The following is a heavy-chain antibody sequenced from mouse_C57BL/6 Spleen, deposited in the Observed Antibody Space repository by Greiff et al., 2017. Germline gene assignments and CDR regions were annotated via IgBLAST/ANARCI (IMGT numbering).Heavy chain of an antibody. CDR3: ARGLRLSCFAY. CDR2: IDPSDSYT. Sequence: QVQLQQPGAELVRPGTSVKLSCKASGYTFTSYWMHWVKQRPGQGLEWIGVIDPSDSYTNYNQKFKGKATLTVDTSSSTAYMQPSSRTSEDSAVYYCARGLRLSCFAYWGQGILVTVSA. D-gene: IGHD3-2*02. J-gene: IGHJ3*01. CDR1: GYTFTSYW. V-gene: IGHV1-59*01.